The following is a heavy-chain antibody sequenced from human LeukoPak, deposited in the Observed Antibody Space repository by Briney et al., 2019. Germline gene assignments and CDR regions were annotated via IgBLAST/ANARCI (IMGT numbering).Heavy chain of an antibody. CDR2: IYYSGST. CDR1: GGSISSSSYY. D-gene: IGHD3-16*02. Sequence: SETLSLTCTVSGGSISSSSYYWGWIRQPPGKGLEWIGRIYYSGSTYYNSSLKSRVAISVDTSMNQFSLKLSSVTAADTAVYYCARQGYHDAFDIWGQGTMVTVSS. CDR3: ARQGYHDAFDI. V-gene: IGHV4-39*01. J-gene: IGHJ3*02.